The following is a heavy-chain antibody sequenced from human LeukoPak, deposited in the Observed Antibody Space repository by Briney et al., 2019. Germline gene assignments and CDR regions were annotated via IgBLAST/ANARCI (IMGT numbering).Heavy chain of an antibody. V-gene: IGHV3-21*01. J-gene: IGHJ2*01. Sequence: GGSLRLSCAASGFTFSSYSMNWVRQAPGKGLEWVSSISSSSSYIDYADSVKGRFTISRDNAKNSLYLQMNSLRAEDTAVYYCARDQMVRAHWYFDLWGRGTLVTVSS. CDR3: ARDQMVRAHWYFDL. CDR1: GFTFSSYS. CDR2: ISSSSSYI. D-gene: IGHD2-8*01.